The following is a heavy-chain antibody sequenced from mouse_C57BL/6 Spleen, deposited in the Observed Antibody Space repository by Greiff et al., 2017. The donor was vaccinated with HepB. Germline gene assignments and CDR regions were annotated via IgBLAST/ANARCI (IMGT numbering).Heavy chain of an antibody. CDR1: GYTFTSYD. Sequence: QVQLQQSGPELVKPGASVKLSCKASGYTFTSYDINWVKQRPGQGLEWIGWIYPRDGSTKYNEKFKGKATLTVDTSSSTAYMELHSLTSEDSAVYFCARGEFITTGSFFYYWGQGTTLTVSS. D-gene: IGHD1-1*01. V-gene: IGHV1-85*01. J-gene: IGHJ2*01. CDR2: IYPRDGST. CDR3: ARGEFITTGSFFYY.